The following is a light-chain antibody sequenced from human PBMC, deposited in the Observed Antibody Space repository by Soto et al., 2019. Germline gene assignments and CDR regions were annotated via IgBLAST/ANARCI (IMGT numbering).Light chain of an antibody. CDR1: QSVDRA. CDR2: AAS. V-gene: IGKV3-15*01. CDR3: QQYKHWRT. Sequence: VVMTQSPVTPSVSPGERVTLSCRASQSVDRALAWYQQKPGQGLRLLIYAASTRASGVPDRFSGSGSGTEFTLTIGSLQSEDFAVYYCQQYKHWRTFGQGAKVEIK. J-gene: IGKJ1*01.